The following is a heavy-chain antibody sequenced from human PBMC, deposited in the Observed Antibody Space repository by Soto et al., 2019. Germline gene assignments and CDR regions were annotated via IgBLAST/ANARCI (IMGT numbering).Heavy chain of an antibody. V-gene: IGHV1-3*04. Sequence: ASVKVSCKASGFTFGTLGIHWVRQTRGQRLEWMGWIIIGTGNRNYSQNFQGRVTITGDTSTSTAYMELSSLRSEDTAVYYCARDVAAAGLDYWGQGTLVTVSS. CDR1: GFTFGTLG. D-gene: IGHD6-13*01. J-gene: IGHJ4*02. CDR3: ARDVAAAGLDY. CDR2: IIIGTGNR.